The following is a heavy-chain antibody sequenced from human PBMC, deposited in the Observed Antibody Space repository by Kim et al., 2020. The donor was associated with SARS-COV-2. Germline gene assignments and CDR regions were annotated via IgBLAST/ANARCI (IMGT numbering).Heavy chain of an antibody. CDR3: ARPGISPVAGNYWYFDL. J-gene: IGHJ2*01. D-gene: IGHD6-19*01. CDR2: ISAYNGNT. CDR1: GYTFTSYG. Sequence: ASVKVSCKASGYTFTSYGISWVRQAPGQGLEWMGWISAYNGNTNYAQKLQGRVTMTTDTSTSTAYMELRSLRSDDTAVYYCARPGISPVAGNYWYFDLWGRGTLVTVSS. V-gene: IGHV1-18*01.